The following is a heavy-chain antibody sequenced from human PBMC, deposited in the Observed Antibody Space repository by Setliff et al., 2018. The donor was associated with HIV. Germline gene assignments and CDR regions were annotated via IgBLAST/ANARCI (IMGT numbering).Heavy chain of an antibody. J-gene: IGHJ4*02. CDR2: IFPGDSDT. Sequence: GESLKISCQGSGFNFNTDWIVWVRQIPGKGLEWMGSIFPGDSDTRYSPSFEDQVTISVDKSISTAYLQWRSLKTSDTAMYYCATRLLGYSGYGYWGQGTLVTVSS. CDR3: ATRLLGYSGYGY. V-gene: IGHV5-51*01. D-gene: IGHD5-12*01. CDR1: GFNFNTDW.